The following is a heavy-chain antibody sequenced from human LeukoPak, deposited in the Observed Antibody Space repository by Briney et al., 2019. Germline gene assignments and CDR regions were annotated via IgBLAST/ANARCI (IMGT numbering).Heavy chain of an antibody. D-gene: IGHD3-9*01. CDR1: GFTFNTFT. CDR3: ARDLDWSFDY. Sequence: GGSLRLSCAASGFTFNTFTMNWVRQAPGKGLEWISWINTTNFVYYADSVKGRFTISRDDARNSLHLQLNSLRDEDTAVYYCARDLDWSFDYWGQGTQVTVSS. V-gene: IGHV3-48*02. J-gene: IGHJ4*02. CDR2: INTTNFV.